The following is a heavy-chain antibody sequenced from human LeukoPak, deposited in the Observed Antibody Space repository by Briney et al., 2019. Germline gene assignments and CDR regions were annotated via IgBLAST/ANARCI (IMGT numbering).Heavy chain of an antibody. D-gene: IGHD3-10*01. Sequence: PSETLSLTCTVSGGSISSYYWSWIRQPPGKGLEWMGYIYYSGSTNYNPSLKSRVTISVDTSKNQFSLKLSSVTAADTAVYYCARLRYYGSGSYLTLFDYWGQGTLVTVSS. V-gene: IGHV4-59*08. CDR3: ARLRYYGSGSYLTLFDY. CDR1: GGSISSYY. CDR2: IYYSGST. J-gene: IGHJ4*02.